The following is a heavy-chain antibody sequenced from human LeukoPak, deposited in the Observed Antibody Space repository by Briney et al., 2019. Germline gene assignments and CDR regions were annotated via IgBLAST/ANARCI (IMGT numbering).Heavy chain of an antibody. CDR2: IGPTGTDR. CDR3: ATETIGRHYDY. D-gene: IGHD1-14*01. Sequence: GGSLRLSCAASGFTFSSCGFNWVRQAPGKGLEWVSSIGPTGTDRYYADSVRGRFTISRDNAKSSMYLQMDSLRDEDTAVYYCATETIGRHYDYWGQGTLLTVSS. J-gene: IGHJ4*02. V-gene: IGHV3-21*01. CDR1: GFTFSSCG.